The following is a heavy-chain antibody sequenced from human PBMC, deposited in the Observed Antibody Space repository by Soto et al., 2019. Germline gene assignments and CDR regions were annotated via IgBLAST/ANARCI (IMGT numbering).Heavy chain of an antibody. CDR2: VSANNGHT. J-gene: IGHJ6*02. Sequence: ASVKVSCKASGFTFSNYGLNWVRQAPGQGLEWMGRVSANNGHTNYAQNLQGRVSMTTDSSTSTDYVELRGLTFEDPAVSYCARDIESVTAKYFVYYYSMDVWGQGTTVTVSS. D-gene: IGHD3-9*01. CDR1: GFTFSNYG. V-gene: IGHV1-18*01. CDR3: ARDIESVTAKYFVYYYSMDV.